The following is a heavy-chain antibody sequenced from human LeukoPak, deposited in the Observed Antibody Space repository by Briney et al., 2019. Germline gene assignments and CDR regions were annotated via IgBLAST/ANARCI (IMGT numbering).Heavy chain of an antibody. CDR2: ISGSGGRI. V-gene: IGHV3-23*01. J-gene: IGHJ4*02. CDR1: GFTFSRYA. CDR3: AKDLSIVGATSNFDY. D-gene: IGHD1-26*01. Sequence: GGSLRLSCAASGFTFSRYAMSWVRQAPGKGLEWVSAISGSGGRIDNADSVKGRFTISRHNSKNTLYLQMNSLRAEDTAVYYCAKDLSIVGATSNFDYWGQGTLVTVSS.